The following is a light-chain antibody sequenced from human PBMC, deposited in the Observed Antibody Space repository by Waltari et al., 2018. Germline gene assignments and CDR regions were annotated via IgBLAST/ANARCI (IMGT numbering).Light chain of an antibody. Sequence: DIQMTQSPSTLSASVGVRVTITCRASQSISTWVAWYQQKPGKAPKLLIYAASNLESGVPSRFGGSGYGTEFTLTISSLQPDDFAIYYCQQYNRYPVAFGQGTKLDIK. CDR2: AAS. V-gene: IGKV1-5*03. J-gene: IGKJ2*01. CDR1: QSISTW. CDR3: QQYNRYPVA.